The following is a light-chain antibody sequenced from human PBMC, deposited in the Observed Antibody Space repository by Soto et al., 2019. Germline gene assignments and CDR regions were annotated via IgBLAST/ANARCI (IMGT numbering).Light chain of an antibody. Sequence: QSALTQPASVSGSPGQSITISCTGTSSDIGDYNAVSWYQQHPGKVPKVMIYEVSNRPSGVSTRFSGSKSGNTASLTISRPQSDDEADYYCISYTTSSTVVFGVGTKRTVL. J-gene: IGLJ2*01. CDR1: SSDIGDYNA. V-gene: IGLV2-14*01. CDR2: EVS. CDR3: ISYTTSSTVV.